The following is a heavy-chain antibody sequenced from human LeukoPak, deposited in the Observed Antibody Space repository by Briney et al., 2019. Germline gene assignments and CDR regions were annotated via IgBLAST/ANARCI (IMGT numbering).Heavy chain of an antibody. CDR2: INHSGST. V-gene: IGHV4-34*01. D-gene: IGHD3-3*01. CDR1: GGSFSDYY. Sequence: PSETLSLTCAVYGGSFSDYYGSWIRQPPGKGLEWIGEINHSGSTNYNPSLKSRVTISVDTSKNQFSLKLSSVTAADTAVYYCARGRDFWSGYLAYFDYWGQGTLATVSS. CDR3: ARGRDFWSGYLAYFDY. J-gene: IGHJ4*02.